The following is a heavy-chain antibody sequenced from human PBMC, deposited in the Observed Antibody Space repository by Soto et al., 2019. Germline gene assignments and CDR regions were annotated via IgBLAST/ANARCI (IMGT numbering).Heavy chain of an antibody. CDR1: GGSISSYY. Sequence: QVQLQESGPGLVKPSETLSLTYTVSGGSISSYYWSWIRQPAGKGLEWIGRIYTSGSTNYNPSLKSRVTMSVDTSKNQFSLKLSSVTAADTAVYYCARATTQWLVPWFDPWGQGTLVTVSS. V-gene: IGHV4-4*07. CDR2: IYTSGST. J-gene: IGHJ5*02. CDR3: ARATTQWLVPWFDP. D-gene: IGHD6-19*01.